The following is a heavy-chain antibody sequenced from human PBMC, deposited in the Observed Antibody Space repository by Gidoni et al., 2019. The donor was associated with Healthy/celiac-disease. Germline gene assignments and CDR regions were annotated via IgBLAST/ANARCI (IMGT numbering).Heavy chain of an antibody. J-gene: IGHJ6*02. CDR2: ISYDGSNK. Sequence: QVQLVESGGGVVQPGRSLRLSCAASGFTFSSYAMHWVRQAPGKGLEWVAVISYDGSNKYYADSVKGRFTISRDNSKNTLYLQMNSLRAEDTAVYYCARVDSSGYYNYYGMDVWGQGTTVTVSS. CDR1: GFTFSSYA. D-gene: IGHD3-22*01. CDR3: ARVDSSGYYNYYGMDV. V-gene: IGHV3-30-3*01.